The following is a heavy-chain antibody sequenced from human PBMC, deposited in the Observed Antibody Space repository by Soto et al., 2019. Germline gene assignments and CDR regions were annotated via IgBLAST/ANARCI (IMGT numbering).Heavy chain of an antibody. Sequence: PSETLSLTCAVYGGSFSGYYWSWIRQPPGKGLEWIGEINHSGSTNYNPSLKSRVTISVDTSKNQFPLKLSSVTAADTAVYYCARERGGWAYYYYGMDVWGQGTTVTVS. CDR1: GGSFSGYY. CDR2: INHSGST. CDR3: ARERGGWAYYYYGMDV. V-gene: IGHV4-34*01. J-gene: IGHJ6*02. D-gene: IGHD2-15*01.